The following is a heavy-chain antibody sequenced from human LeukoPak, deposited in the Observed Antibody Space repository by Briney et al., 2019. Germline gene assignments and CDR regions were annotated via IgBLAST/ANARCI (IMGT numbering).Heavy chain of an antibody. CDR2: IYYSGST. Sequence: SETLSLTCTVSGGSISSYYWSWIRQPPGKGLEWIGYIYYSGSTNYNPSLKSRVTISVDTSKNQFSLKLSSVTAADTAVYYCARGSSWYDAFDIWGQGTMVTVSS. J-gene: IGHJ3*02. CDR3: ARGSSWYDAFDI. D-gene: IGHD6-13*01. V-gene: IGHV4-59*01. CDR1: GGSISSYY.